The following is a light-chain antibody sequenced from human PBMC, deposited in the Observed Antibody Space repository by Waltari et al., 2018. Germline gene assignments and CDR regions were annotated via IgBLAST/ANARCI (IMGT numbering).Light chain of an antibody. CDR3: QQYNNWPLFT. J-gene: IGKJ3*01. V-gene: IGKV3-15*01. Sequence: EIVMTQSPATLSVYPGERAPLSCRASQSVSSNLAWYQQKPGQAPRLLIYGASTRATGIPARFSGSGSGTEFTLTISSMQSEDFAVYYCQQYNNWPLFTFGPGTKVDIK. CDR1: QSVSSN. CDR2: GAS.